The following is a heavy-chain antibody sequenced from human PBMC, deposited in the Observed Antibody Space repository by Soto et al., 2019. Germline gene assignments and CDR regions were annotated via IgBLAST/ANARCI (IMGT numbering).Heavy chain of an antibody. V-gene: IGHV3-74*01. CDR2: IKTDGSDT. CDR3: VRFSGMDV. CDR1: GFTLSSYW. J-gene: IGHJ6*02. Sequence: VGSLRLSCAASGFTLSSYWMYWVRQAPGKGLVWVSRIKTDGSDTAYADSVKGRFTISRDNAKNTMFLQMNSLRVEDTPVYYCVRFSGMDVWGQATTVTXS.